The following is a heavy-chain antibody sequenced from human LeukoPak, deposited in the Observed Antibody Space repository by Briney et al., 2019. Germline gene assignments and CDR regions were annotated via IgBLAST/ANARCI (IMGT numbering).Heavy chain of an antibody. Sequence: GGALRLSCAASGCTFSSYWMHWVRQAPGKGLVWVSRINSDGSSTSYADSVKGRFTISRDNAKNTLYLQMNSLRAEDTAVYYCARVIGYDSSGCVDYWGQGTLVTVSS. CDR1: GCTFSSYW. J-gene: IGHJ4*02. D-gene: IGHD3-22*01. CDR3: ARVIGYDSSGCVDY. CDR2: INSDGSST. V-gene: IGHV3-74*01.